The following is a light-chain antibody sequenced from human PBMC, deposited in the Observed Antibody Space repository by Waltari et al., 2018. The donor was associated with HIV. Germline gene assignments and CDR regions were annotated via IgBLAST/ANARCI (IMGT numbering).Light chain of an antibody. CDR3: SSFTSDFTFV. CDR2: DVS. V-gene: IGLV2-14*01. J-gene: IGLJ1*01. CDR1: TSDVGGYNY. Sequence: QSALTQPASVSGSPGQSIAIACPGTTSDVGGYNYVSWFQQHPDEAPKLIIYDVSERPSSISDRFSGSKSANTASLTISGLQPEDEADYYCSSFTSDFTFVFGTGTRVTVL.